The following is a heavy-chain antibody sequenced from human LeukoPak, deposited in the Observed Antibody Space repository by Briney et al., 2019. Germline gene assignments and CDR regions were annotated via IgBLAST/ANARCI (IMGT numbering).Heavy chain of an antibody. J-gene: IGHJ4*02. Sequence: PGGSLRLSCAASGFTFNNYAMNWVRQGPGEGLEWVSAISGSGGSTYYADSVKGRFTISRDNSKNTLYLQMSSLRADDTAVYYCAKGFTSGWSGFSAFDYWGQGTLVTVSS. CDR2: ISGSGGST. V-gene: IGHV3-23*01. CDR1: GFTFNNYA. CDR3: AKGFTSGWSGFSAFDY. D-gene: IGHD6-19*01.